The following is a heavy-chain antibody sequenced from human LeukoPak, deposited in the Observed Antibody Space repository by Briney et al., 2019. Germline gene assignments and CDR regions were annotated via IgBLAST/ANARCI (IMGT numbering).Heavy chain of an antibody. Sequence: GASVKVSCKASGGTFSSYAISWVRQAPGQGLEWIGGIIPIFGTANYAQKFQGRVTITADESTSTAYMELSSLRSEDTAVYYCARGDAGRLLDYGMDVWGQGTTVTVSS. CDR3: ARGDAGRLLDYGMDV. J-gene: IGHJ6*02. D-gene: IGHD3-10*01. CDR1: GGTFSSYA. V-gene: IGHV1-69*01. CDR2: IIPIFGTA.